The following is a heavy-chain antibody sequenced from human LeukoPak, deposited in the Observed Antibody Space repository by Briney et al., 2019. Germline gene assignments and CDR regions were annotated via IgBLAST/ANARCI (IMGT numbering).Heavy chain of an antibody. V-gene: IGHV1-18*01. J-gene: IGHJ4*02. Sequence: EASVKVSYKASGYTFTSYGISWVRQAPGQGLEWMGWISAYNGNTNYAQKLQGRVTMTTDTSTSTAYMELRSLRSDDTAVYYCARVGVGGIAVAAVDYWGQGTLVTVSS. CDR2: ISAYNGNT. CDR1: GYTFTSYG. CDR3: ARVGVGGIAVAAVDY. D-gene: IGHD6-19*01.